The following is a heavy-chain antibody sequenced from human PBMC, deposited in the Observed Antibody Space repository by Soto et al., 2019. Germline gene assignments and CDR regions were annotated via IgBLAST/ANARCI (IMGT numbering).Heavy chain of an antibody. J-gene: IGHJ4*02. CDR3: ARGSITMIVVDPHPPFDY. Sequence: GASVKVSCKASGYTFTSYYMHWVRQAPGQGLEWMGIINPSGGSTSYAQKFQGRVTMTRDTSTSTVYMELSSLRSEDTAVYYCARGSITMIVVDPHPPFDYWGQGTLVTVSS. CDR1: GYTFTSYY. V-gene: IGHV1-46*01. CDR2: INPSGGST. D-gene: IGHD3-22*01.